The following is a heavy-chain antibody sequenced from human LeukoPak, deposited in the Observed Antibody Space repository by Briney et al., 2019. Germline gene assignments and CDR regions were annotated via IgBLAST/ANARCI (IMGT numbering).Heavy chain of an antibody. CDR3: ARGKQARGYCSGGSCPPRQYYYYMDV. CDR2: ISSSGSTI. J-gene: IGHJ6*03. D-gene: IGHD2-15*01. V-gene: IGHV3-11*04. Sequence: PGGSLRLSCAASGFTFSDYYMSWIRQAPGKGLEWVSYISSSGSTIYYADSVKGRFTISRDNAKNSLYLQMNSLRAEDTAVYYCARGKQARGYCSGGSCPPRQYYYYMDVWGKGTTVTVSS. CDR1: GFTFSDYY.